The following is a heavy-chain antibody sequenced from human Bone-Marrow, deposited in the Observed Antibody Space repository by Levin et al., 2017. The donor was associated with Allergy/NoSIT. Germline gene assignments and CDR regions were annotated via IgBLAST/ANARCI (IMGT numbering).Heavy chain of an antibody. CDR1: GFSFSDVW. V-gene: IGHV3-7*03. D-gene: IGHD3-10*01. Sequence: GESLKISCAASGFSFSDVWMAWVRQAPGKGLEWVASIKQDGTETHHADSVKARFSISRDNAKNSVFLQMSSLRAEDTARDYCCIGGSGFDFWGQGILVTVSS. CDR2: IKQDGTET. CDR3: CIGGSGFDF. J-gene: IGHJ4*02.